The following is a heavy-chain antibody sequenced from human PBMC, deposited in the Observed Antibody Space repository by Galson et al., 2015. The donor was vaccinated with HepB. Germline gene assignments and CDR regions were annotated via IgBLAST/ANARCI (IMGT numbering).Heavy chain of an antibody. D-gene: IGHD2-15*01. Sequence: SLRLSCAASGFTFSSYAMSWVRQAPGKGLEWVSAISGSGGSTYYADSVKGRFTISRDNSKNTLYLQMNSLRAEDTAVYYCAKDHFPVSGYCSGGSCFQYYFDYWGQGTLVTVSS. CDR1: GFTFSSYA. V-gene: IGHV3-23*01. CDR3: AKDHFPVSGYCSGGSCFQYYFDY. J-gene: IGHJ4*02. CDR2: ISGSGGST.